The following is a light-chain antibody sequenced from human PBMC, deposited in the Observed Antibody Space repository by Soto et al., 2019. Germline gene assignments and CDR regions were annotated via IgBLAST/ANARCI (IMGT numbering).Light chain of an antibody. J-gene: IGKJ4*01. CDR1: QSVSSN. CDR3: QQYGSSLT. Sequence: ELVMTQSPATLSVSPGERATPSCRASQSVSSNLAWYQQKPGQAPRLLIYGASSRATGIPDRFSGSGSGTDFTLTISRLEPEDFTVYYCQQYGSSLTFGGGTKVDIK. CDR2: GAS. V-gene: IGKV3-20*01.